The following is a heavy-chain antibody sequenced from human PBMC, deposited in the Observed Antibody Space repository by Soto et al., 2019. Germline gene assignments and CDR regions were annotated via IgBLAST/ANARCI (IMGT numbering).Heavy chain of an antibody. CDR1: GGSFSGYQ. D-gene: IGHD3-10*01. CDR2: INDSGNI. Sequence: QVQLQQWGAGLLKPSETLSLTCAVYGGSFSGYQWSWIRQTPGKGLEWIGEINDSGNINYNPSLKSGVTIVLDTTKKHISLKLSSVTAADSAVYYCARGLILWFGELSRRGGYYYYMDVWGKGTTVTVSS. V-gene: IGHV4-34*01. J-gene: IGHJ6*03. CDR3: ARGLILWFGELSRRGGYYYYMDV.